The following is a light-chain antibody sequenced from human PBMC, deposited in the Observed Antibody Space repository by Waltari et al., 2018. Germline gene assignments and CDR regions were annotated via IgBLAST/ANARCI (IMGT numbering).Light chain of an antibody. J-gene: IGLJ2*01. V-gene: IGLV2-14*01. Sequence: QSALAQPASVSGSPGQSITISCTGTSSDVGAYNFVSWYQHHPGNAPNRIIYDVSRLPSGVSNRFCVSQSGNTASLTISGLQAEDEADYYCSSYTTISTTLFGGGTKVTVL. CDR3: SSYTTISTTL. CDR1: SSDVGAYNF. CDR2: DVS.